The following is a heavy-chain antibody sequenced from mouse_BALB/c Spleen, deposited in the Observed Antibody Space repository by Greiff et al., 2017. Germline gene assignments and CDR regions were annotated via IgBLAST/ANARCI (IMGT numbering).Heavy chain of an antibody. Sequence: QVQLQQSGAELMKPGASVKISCKATGYTFSSYWIEWVKQRPGHGLEWIGEILPGSGSTNYNEKFKGKATFTADTSSNTAYMQLSSLTSEDSAVYYCARGGTFYYGSSYWYFDVWGAGTTVTVSS. CDR3: ARGGTFYYGSSYWYFDV. V-gene: IGHV1-9*01. J-gene: IGHJ1*01. D-gene: IGHD1-1*01. CDR2: ILPGSGST. CDR1: GYTFSSYW.